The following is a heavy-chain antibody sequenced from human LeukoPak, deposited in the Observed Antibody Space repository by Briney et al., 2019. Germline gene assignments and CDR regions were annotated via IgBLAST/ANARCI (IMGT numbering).Heavy chain of an antibody. D-gene: IGHD1-1*01. CDR1: PFNVSSNY. CDR2: IYSDGST. V-gene: IGHV3-66*01. CDR3: AREVERERLGFGKEGSAFDY. J-gene: IGHJ4*02. Sequence: GGSVTLSCAASPFNVSSNYMSWVRQAPGKGLEWVSLIYSDGSTYYRDSVKGRFTISRDNAKNSMYLQMKSLRAEDTAVYYCAREVERERLGFGKEGSAFDYWGQGTLVTVSS.